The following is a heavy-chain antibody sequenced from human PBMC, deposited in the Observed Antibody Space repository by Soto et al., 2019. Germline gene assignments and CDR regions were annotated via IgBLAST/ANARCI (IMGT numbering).Heavy chain of an antibody. CDR3: AKLVVITPSGAFDI. CDR2: ISYDGSNK. J-gene: IGHJ3*02. V-gene: IGHV3-30*18. Sequence: PGGSLRLSCAASGFTFSSYGMHWVRQAPGKGLEWVAVISYDGSNKYYADSVKGRFTISRDNSKNTLYLQMNSLRAEDTAVYYCAKLVVITPSGAFDIWGQGTMVTVSS. CDR1: GFTFSSYG. D-gene: IGHD3-22*01.